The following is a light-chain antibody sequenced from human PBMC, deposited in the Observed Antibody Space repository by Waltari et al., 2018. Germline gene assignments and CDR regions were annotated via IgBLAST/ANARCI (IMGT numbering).Light chain of an antibody. CDR3: CSYAGTSTLI. Sequence: QSALTQPASVAGSPGQSITVSCTGTRSDVGGSSYVSWYQQHPGRAPKLIIYEVNKWPSVVSNRFSGSKSGNTAALTISGLQAEDEADYYCCSYAGTSTLIFGGGTKVTVL. J-gene: IGLJ2*01. V-gene: IGLV2-23*02. CDR2: EVN. CDR1: RSDVGGSSY.